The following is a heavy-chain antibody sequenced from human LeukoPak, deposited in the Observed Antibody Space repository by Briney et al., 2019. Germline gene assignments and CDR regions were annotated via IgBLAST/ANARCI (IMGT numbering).Heavy chain of an antibody. CDR1: GFTFGSYG. V-gene: IGHV3-30*18. J-gene: IGHJ4*02. CDR3: AKEPDDKEYYFDY. CDR2: ISYDGSNK. Sequence: GRPLRLSCAASGFTFGSYGMHWVRQAPGKGLEWVAVISYDGSNKYYADSVEGRFTISRDNSKNTLYLQMNSLRAEDTAVYYCAKEPDDKEYYFDYWGQGTLVTVSS. D-gene: IGHD1-14*01.